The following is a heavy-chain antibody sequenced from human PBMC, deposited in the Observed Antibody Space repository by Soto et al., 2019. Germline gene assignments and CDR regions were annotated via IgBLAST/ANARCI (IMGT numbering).Heavy chain of an antibody. Sequence: GGSLRLSCAASGFTFSSYAMSWVRQAPGKGLEWVSAISGSGGSTYYADSVKGRFTISRDNSKNTLYLQMDSLRAEDTAVYYCAKDSAYCGGDCHPIPKDAFDIWGQGTMVTVSS. CDR2: ISGSGGST. CDR3: AKDSAYCGGDCHPIPKDAFDI. J-gene: IGHJ3*02. D-gene: IGHD2-21*02. V-gene: IGHV3-23*01. CDR1: GFTFSSYA.